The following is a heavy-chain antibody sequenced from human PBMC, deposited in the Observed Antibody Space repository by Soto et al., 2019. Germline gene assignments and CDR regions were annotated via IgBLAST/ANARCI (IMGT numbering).Heavy chain of an antibody. CDR2: IIPIFGTA. CDR3: AVGNEDDYYYGMDV. CDR1: GGTFSSYA. V-gene: IGHV1-69*13. Sequence: SVKVSCKASGGTFSSYAISWVRQAPGQGLEWMGGIIPIFGTANYAQKFQGRVTITADESTSAAYMELSSLRSEDTAVYYCAVGNEDDYYYGMDVWGQGTTVTVSS. D-gene: IGHD1-1*01. J-gene: IGHJ6*02.